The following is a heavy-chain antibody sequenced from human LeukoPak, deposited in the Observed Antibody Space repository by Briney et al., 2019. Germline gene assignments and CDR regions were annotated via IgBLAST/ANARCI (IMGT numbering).Heavy chain of an antibody. D-gene: IGHD3/OR15-3a*01. CDR3: ARLIRTGDNWFDP. V-gene: IGHV4-38-2*02. Sequence: PSETLSLTCTVSHYSISSNYYWGWIRQPPGKGLEWIGSIYHSGSTYYNPSLKSRVTISVDTSKNQFSLKLTSVTAADTAVYYCARLIRTGDNWFDPWGQGTLVTVSS. J-gene: IGHJ5*02. CDR1: HYSISSNYY. CDR2: IYHSGST.